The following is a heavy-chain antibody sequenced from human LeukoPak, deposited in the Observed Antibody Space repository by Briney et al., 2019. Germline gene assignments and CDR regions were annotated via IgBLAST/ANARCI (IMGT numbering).Heavy chain of an antibody. J-gene: IGHJ3*02. CDR1: GGSFSGYY. D-gene: IGHD2-2*01. V-gene: IGHV4-34*01. CDR2: INHSGST. CDR3: ARGRYCSSTRCYVHDAFDI. Sequence: SETLSLTCAVYGGSFSGYYWSWIRQPPGQGLEWIGEINHSGSTNYNPSLKTRVTISVDTSKNQFSLKLSSVTAADTAVYYCARGRYCSSTRCYVHDAFDIWGQGTMVTVSS.